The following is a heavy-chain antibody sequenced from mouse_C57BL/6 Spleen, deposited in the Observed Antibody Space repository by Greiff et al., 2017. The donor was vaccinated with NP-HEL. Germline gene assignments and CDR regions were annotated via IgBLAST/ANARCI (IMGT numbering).Heavy chain of an antibody. CDR1: GFTFSSYG. CDR2: ISRGGSYT. J-gene: IGHJ1*03. V-gene: IGHV5-6*01. Sequence: EVHLVESGGDLVKPGGSLKLSCAASGFTFSSYGMSWVRQTPDKRLEWVATISRGGSYTYYPDSVKGRFTISRDNAKNTLYLQMSSLKSEDTAMYYCARGRNSTRYFDVWGTGTTVTVSS. CDR3: ARGRNSTRYFDV.